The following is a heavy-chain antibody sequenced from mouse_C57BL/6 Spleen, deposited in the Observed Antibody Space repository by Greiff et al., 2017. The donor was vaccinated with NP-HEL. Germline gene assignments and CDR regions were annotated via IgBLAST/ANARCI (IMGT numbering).Heavy chain of an antibody. D-gene: IGHD2-1*01. CDR2: IDPSDSYT. CDR3: ATGGYGNHFDY. Sequence: QVQLKQPGAELVRPGTSVKLSCKASGYTFTSYWMHWVKQRPGQGLEWIGVIDPSDSYTNYNQNFKGKATLTVDTSSSTAYMQLSSLTSEDSAVYYCATGGYGNHFDYWGQGTTLTVSS. V-gene: IGHV1-59*01. J-gene: IGHJ2*01. CDR1: GYTFTSYW.